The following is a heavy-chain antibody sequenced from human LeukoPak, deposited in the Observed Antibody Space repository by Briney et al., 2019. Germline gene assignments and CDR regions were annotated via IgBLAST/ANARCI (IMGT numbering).Heavy chain of an antibody. CDR2: IRYDGTNE. CDR1: GFTFKNYA. Sequence: GGSLRLSCAGSGFTFKNYAMHWVRQAPGKGLEWVAFIRYDGTNEEHADSVKGRFTISRDNSKNTLFLQMNSLRTEDTAVYYCAKDGTMVTTGRYFDLWGRGTLVTVSA. V-gene: IGHV3-30*02. J-gene: IGHJ2*01. D-gene: IGHD4-17*01. CDR3: AKDGTMVTTGRYFDL.